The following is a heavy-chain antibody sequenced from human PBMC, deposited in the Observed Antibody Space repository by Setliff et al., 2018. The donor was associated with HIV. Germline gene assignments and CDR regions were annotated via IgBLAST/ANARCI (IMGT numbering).Heavy chain of an antibody. CDR1: GLTFSNYW. CDR3: AREGGSSGYCGYFDY. J-gene: IGHJ4*02. D-gene: IGHD3-22*01. Sequence: GGSLRLSCAASGLTFSNYWMHWVRQAPGKGLEWVSRIDSDGSDTNYADSVRGRFTISRDNAKNTVYLQMNSLRDEDTAVYYCAREGGSSGYCGYFDYWGQGTLVTVSS. CDR2: IDSDGSDT. V-gene: IGHV3-74*01.